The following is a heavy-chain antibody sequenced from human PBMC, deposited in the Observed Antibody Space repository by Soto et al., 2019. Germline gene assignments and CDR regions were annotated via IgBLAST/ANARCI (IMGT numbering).Heavy chain of an antibody. J-gene: IGHJ4*02. Sequence: SETLSLTCAVSGYSISSGYQWGWIRQPPGKGLEWIGNIFHSGTTSYNPSLKSRVTVSVDTSRNQISLNLTSVTAADTAIYYCARDFFGNHYFDFWGQGILVTVSS. CDR1: GYSISSGYQ. V-gene: IGHV4-38-2*02. D-gene: IGHD3-10*01. CDR2: IFHSGTT. CDR3: ARDFFGNHYFDF.